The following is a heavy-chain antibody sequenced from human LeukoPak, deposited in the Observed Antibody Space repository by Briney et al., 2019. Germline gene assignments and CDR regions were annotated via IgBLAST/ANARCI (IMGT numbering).Heavy chain of an antibody. CDR1: GFTFGSFP. D-gene: IGHD3-16*01. Sequence: GGSLRLSCAASGFTFGSFPMNRVRQAPGKGLEWVSGISGSGESIHYADSVEGRFTISRDNSKNTLYLQMNSLRVEDTAVYYCAKDWGYWGQGTLVTVSS. J-gene: IGHJ4*02. V-gene: IGHV3-23*01. CDR3: AKDWGY. CDR2: ISGSGESI.